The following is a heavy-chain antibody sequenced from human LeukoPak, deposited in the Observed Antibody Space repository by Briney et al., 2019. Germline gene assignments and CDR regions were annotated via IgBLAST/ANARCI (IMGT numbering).Heavy chain of an antibody. CDR2: ISSSSSYI. J-gene: IGHJ5*02. CDR3: ARDRDGSGSYYNVATGWFDP. CDR1: GFTFSSYS. V-gene: IGHV3-21*01. Sequence: PGGSLRLSCAASGFTFSSYSTNWVRQAPGKGLEWVSSISSSSSYIYYADSVKGRFTISRDNAKNSLYLQMNSLRAEDTAVYYCARDRDGSGSYYNVATGWFDPWGQGTLVTVSS. D-gene: IGHD3-10*01.